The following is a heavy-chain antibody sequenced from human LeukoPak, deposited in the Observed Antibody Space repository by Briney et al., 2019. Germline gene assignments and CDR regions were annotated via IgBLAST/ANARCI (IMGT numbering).Heavy chain of an antibody. Sequence: GGSLRLSCAASGFTFSSYAMSWVRQAPGKGLEWVSAISGSGGSTYYADSVKGRFTISRDNSKNTLYLQMNSLRAEDTAVYYCAKDQYCSGGSCYLGYRGQGTLVTVSS. CDR3: AKDQYCSGGSCYLGY. D-gene: IGHD2-15*01. J-gene: IGHJ4*02. CDR2: ISGSGGST. CDR1: GFTFSSYA. V-gene: IGHV3-23*01.